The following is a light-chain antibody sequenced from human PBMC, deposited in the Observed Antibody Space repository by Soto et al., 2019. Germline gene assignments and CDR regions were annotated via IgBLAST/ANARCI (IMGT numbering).Light chain of an antibody. V-gene: IGKV1-5*03. CDR1: EDIGSW. J-gene: IGKJ1*01. CDR3: HQYNTYPWT. Sequence: DIQMTQSPSTLSASVGDRVTITCRDSEDIGSWLAWYQQKPGKAPNLLIYKDSTLQSGVPSRFSGSGSGTEFTLAISSLQPDDFATYYCHQYNTYPWTFGQGTRVEI. CDR2: KDS.